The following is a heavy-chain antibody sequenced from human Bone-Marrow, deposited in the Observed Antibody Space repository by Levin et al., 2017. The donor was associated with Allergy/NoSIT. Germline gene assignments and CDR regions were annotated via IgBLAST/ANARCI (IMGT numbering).Heavy chain of an antibody. CDR3: SKPKRFCGPHCSFAFDH. CDR1: GFTFNNFA. V-gene: IGHV3-23*01. Sequence: PGGSLRLSCATSGFTFNNFAMTWVRQAPGKGLEWVSTFSSSAFNAYYADSVKGRFTVSTDSSKNILYLEMNTLRVDDTAIYYCSKPKRFCGPHCSFAFDHWGQGTLVTVSS. CDR2: FSSSAFNA. J-gene: IGHJ4*02. D-gene: IGHD2-21*01.